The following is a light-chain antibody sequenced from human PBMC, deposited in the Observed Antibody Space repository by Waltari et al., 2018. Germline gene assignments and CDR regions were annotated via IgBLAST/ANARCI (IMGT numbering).Light chain of an antibody. CDR3: QQYNHWPLA. V-gene: IGKV3-15*01. Sequence: ETVMTQSPATLSVSPGERVILSCRASDNIYQTLAWYRPEPGQAPRLLIFGTSTRATGIPARLSGSGSGTDYTLPISSLQSEDFAVYFCQQYNHWPLAFGGGTNIEIK. CDR1: DNIYQT. J-gene: IGKJ4*01. CDR2: GTS.